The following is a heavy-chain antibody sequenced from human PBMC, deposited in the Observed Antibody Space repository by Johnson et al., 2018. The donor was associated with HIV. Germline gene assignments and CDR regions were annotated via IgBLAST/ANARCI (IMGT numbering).Heavy chain of an antibody. J-gene: IGHJ3*02. Sequence: VQLVESGGGLVQPGGSLRLSCAASGFTFDDYGMSWVRQTPGKGLEWVSRINSVGSFTTYADSVKGRFTISRDNAKNTLYLQMNSLTAEDTAVYYCARSGAFDIWGQGTMVTVSS. CDR2: INSVGSFT. CDR3: ARSGAFDI. V-gene: IGHV3-74*02. CDR1: GFTFDDYG. D-gene: IGHD3-10*01.